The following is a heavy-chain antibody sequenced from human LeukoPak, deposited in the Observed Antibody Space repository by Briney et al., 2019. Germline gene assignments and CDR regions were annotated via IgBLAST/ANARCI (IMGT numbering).Heavy chain of an antibody. CDR1: GFTFSSYA. D-gene: IGHD3-3*01. J-gene: IGHJ1*01. CDR2: ISYDGSNK. CDR3: ARTDLRAEYFQH. Sequence: GGSLRLSCAASGFTFSSYAMHWVRQAPGKGLEWVAVISYDGSNKYYADSVKGRFTISRDNSKNTLYLQMNSLRAEDTAVYYCARTDLRAEYFQHWGQGTLVTVSS. V-gene: IGHV3-30-3*01.